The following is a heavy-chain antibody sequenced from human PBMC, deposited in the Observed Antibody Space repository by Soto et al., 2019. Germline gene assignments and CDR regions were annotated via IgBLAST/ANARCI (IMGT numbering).Heavy chain of an antibody. D-gene: IGHD3-3*01. CDR2: ISGSGGST. V-gene: IGHV3-23*01. CDR3: AKDWYFGSTIFGLMFDY. J-gene: IGHJ4*02. CDR1: GFTFSGYA. Sequence: GGSLRLSCAASGFTFSGYAMSWVRQALGKGLEWVSAISGSGGSTNYADSVKGRFTISRDNSKNTLYLQMNSLRAEDTAVYYCAKDWYFGSTIFGLMFDYWGQGTLVTVSS.